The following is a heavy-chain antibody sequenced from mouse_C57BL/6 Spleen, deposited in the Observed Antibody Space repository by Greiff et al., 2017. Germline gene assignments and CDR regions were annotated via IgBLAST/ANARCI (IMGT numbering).Heavy chain of an antibody. J-gene: IGHJ3*01. CDR3: AIETAQATAWFAY. Sequence: QVQLQQPGAELVKPGASVKVSCKASGYTFTSYWMHWVKQRPGQGLEWIGRFHPSDSDTNYNQKFKGKATLTVDKSSSTAYMQLSSLTSEDSAVYYCAIETAQATAWFAYWGQGTLVTVSA. D-gene: IGHD3-2*02. CDR2: FHPSDSDT. CDR1: GYTFTSYW. V-gene: IGHV1-74*01.